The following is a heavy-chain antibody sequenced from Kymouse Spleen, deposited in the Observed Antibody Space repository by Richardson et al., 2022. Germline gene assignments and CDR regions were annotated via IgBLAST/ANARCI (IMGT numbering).Heavy chain of an antibody. J-gene: IGHJ6*02. V-gene: IGHV3-33*01. CDR2: IWYDGSNK. CDR1: GFTFSSYG. D-gene: IGHD6-19*01. CDR3: ARYSSGGDYYYYYGMDV. Sequence: QVQLVESGGGVVQPGRSLRLSCAASGFTFSSYGMHWVRQAPGKGLEWVAVIWYDGSNKYYADSVKGRFTISRDNSKNTLYLQMNSLRAEDTAVYYCARYSSGGDYYYYYGMDVWGQGTTVTVSS.